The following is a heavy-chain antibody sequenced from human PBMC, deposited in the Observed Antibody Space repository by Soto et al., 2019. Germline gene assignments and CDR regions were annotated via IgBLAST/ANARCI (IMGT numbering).Heavy chain of an antibody. CDR2: INSDGTTT. Sequence: PGGSLRLSCAASGFTFSNYWMHWVRQAPGKGLVWVSHINSDGTTTSYADSVKGRFTISRDNAKNTLYLQMNSLRAEDTAVYYCARCPLYYYDSSGSNIGSDYYSGMHVWGKGTTVTASS. V-gene: IGHV3-74*01. J-gene: IGHJ6*04. CDR1: GFTFSNYW. CDR3: ARCPLYYYDSSGSNIGSDYYSGMHV. D-gene: IGHD3-22*01.